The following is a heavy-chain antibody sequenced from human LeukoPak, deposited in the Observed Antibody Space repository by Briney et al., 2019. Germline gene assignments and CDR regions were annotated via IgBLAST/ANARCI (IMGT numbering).Heavy chain of an antibody. Sequence: ASVKVSCKASGYTFTGYYMHWVRQAPGQGLEWMGIINPSGGSTSYAQKFQGRVTMTRDMSTSTVYMELSSLRSEDTAVYFCARVGVTAATADYWGQGTLVTVSS. J-gene: IGHJ4*02. CDR3: ARVGVTAATADY. CDR1: GYTFTGYY. CDR2: INPSGGST. D-gene: IGHD6-25*01. V-gene: IGHV1-46*01.